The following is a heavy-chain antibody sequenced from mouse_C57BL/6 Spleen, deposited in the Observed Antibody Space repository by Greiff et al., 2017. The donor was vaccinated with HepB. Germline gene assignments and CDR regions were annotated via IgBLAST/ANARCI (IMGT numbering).Heavy chain of an antibody. V-gene: IGHV7-3*01. Sequence: EVQVVESGGGLVQPGGSLSLSCAASGFTFTDYYMSWVRQPPGKALEWLGFIRNKANGYTTEYSASVKGRFTISRDNSQSILYLQMNALRAEDSATYYCARYGRTGTPWFAYWGQGTLVTVSA. CDR3: ARYGRTGTPWFAY. CDR1: GFTFTDYY. CDR2: IRNKANGYTT. D-gene: IGHD4-1*01. J-gene: IGHJ3*01.